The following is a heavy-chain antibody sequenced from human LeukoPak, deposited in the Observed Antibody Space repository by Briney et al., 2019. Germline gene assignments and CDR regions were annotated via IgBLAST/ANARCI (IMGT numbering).Heavy chain of an antibody. CDR2: INHSGST. CDR1: GESFSGYY. CDR3: ARAGLRSCSGGSCYSHYMDV. Sequence: PSETLSLTCAVYGESFSGYYWSWIRQPPGKGLEWIGDINHSGSTNYSPSLKSRVTISVHTSKNQFSLKLSSVTAADTAVYYCARAGLRSCSGGSCYSHYMDVWGKGTTVTVSS. J-gene: IGHJ6*03. V-gene: IGHV4-34*01. D-gene: IGHD2-15*01.